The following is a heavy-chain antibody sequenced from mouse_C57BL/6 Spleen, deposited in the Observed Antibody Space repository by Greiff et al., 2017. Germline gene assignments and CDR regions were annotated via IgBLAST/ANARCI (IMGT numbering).Heavy chain of an antibody. D-gene: IGHD2-1*01. Sequence: QVQLQQPGAELVRPGSSVKLSCKASGYTFTSYWMDWVKQRPGQGLEWIGNIYPSDSETNYNQKFKDKATLTVDKSSSTAYMQLSSLTSEDSAVYYCARKDYGNYLAYWGQGTLVTVSA. J-gene: IGHJ3*01. CDR2: IYPSDSET. CDR3: ARKDYGNYLAY. CDR1: GYTFTSYW. V-gene: IGHV1-61*01.